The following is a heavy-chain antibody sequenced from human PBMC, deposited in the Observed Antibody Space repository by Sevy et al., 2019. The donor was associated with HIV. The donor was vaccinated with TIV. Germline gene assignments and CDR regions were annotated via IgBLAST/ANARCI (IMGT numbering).Heavy chain of an antibody. V-gene: IGHV3-7*01. J-gene: IGHJ6*02. Sequence: GGSLRLSCAASGFTFSSYWMSWVRQAPGKGLEWVANIKQDGSEKYYVDSVKGRFTISRDNAKNPLYLQMNSLRAEDTAVYYCARSRRGYYYYYGMDVWGQGTTVTVSS. CDR1: GFTFSSYW. CDR3: ARSRRGYYYYYGMDV. CDR2: IKQDGSEK.